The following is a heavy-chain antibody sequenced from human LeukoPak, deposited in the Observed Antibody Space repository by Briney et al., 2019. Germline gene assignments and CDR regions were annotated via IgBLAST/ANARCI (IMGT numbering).Heavy chain of an antibody. J-gene: IGHJ6*03. Sequence: KPSETLSLTCTVSGGSISSHYWTWIRQSPVKGLEWIGDISNSGSTSYNPSLKSRVTISIDTSKNQFSLKLSSVTAADTAVYYCGRDALVGYLSYYYMDVWGKGTTVTVSS. D-gene: IGHD2-15*01. CDR1: GGSISSHY. CDR2: ISNSGST. V-gene: IGHV4-59*11. CDR3: GRDALVGYLSYYYMDV.